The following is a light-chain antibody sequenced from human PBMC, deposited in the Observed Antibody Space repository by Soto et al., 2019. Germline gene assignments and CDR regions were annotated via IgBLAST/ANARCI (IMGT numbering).Light chain of an antibody. J-gene: IGKJ4*01. CDR2: AAS. CDR1: QAISSS. V-gene: IGKV1-27*01. Sequence: DIQMTQSPSSLSASVGERLTITSRASQAISSSLAWYQQKPGKVPKLLIYAASTLQSGVPSRFSGSGSGTEFSLTISSLQPEDVATYYCQKHSSAPLTFGGGTKVDIK. CDR3: QKHSSAPLT.